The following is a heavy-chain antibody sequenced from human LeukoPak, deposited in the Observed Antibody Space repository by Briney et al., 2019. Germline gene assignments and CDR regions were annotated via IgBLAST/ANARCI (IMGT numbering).Heavy chain of an antibody. V-gene: IGHV4-39*01. Sequence: SETLSLTCTVSGGPISSSSYYWGWIRQPPGKGLEWIGSIYYSGSTYYNPSLKSRVTISVDTSKNQFSLKLSSVTAADTAVYYCARGGLATQRGIDYWGQGTLVTVSS. D-gene: IGHD6-19*01. CDR3: ARGGLATQRGIDY. CDR2: IYYSGST. CDR1: GGPISSSSYY. J-gene: IGHJ4*02.